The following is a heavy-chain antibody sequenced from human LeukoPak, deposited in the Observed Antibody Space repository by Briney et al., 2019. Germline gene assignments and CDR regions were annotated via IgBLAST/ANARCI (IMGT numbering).Heavy chain of an antibody. CDR3: ARGRGGHDDAFDI. CDR1: GGSISSYY. J-gene: IGHJ3*02. D-gene: IGHD5-24*01. CDR2: IYYSGST. Sequence: SETLSLTCTVSGGSISSYYWNWIRQPPGKGLEWIGYIYYSGSTNYNPSLKSRVTISVDTSKNQVSLKLSSVTAADTAVYYCARGRGGHDDAFDIWGQGTMVTASS. V-gene: IGHV4-59*01.